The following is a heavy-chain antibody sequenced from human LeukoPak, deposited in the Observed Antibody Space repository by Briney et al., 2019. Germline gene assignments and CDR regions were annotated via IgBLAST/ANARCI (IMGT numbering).Heavy chain of an antibody. D-gene: IGHD3-3*01. CDR3: AKDTIFGVVIDYGMDV. Sequence: PGGSLRLSCAASGFTFSSYAMSWVRQAPGKGLEWVSAISGSGGSTYYADSVKGRFTISRGNSKNTLYLQMNSLRAEDTAVYYCAKDTIFGVVIDYGMDVWGQGTTVTVSS. J-gene: IGHJ6*02. V-gene: IGHV3-23*01. CDR2: ISGSGGST. CDR1: GFTFSSYA.